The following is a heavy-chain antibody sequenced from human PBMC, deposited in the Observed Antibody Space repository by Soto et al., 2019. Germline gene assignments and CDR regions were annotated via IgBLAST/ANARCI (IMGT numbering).Heavy chain of an antibody. Sequence: QVQLVESGGGVVQPGRSLRLSCAASGFTFSSYGMHWVRQAPGKGLEWVAVISYDGSNKYYADSVKGRFTISRDNSKNTLYLQMNSLRAEDTAVYYCAKGLQWLEIYYFDYWGQGTLVTVSS. J-gene: IGHJ4*02. D-gene: IGHD6-19*01. CDR1: GFTFSSYG. CDR2: ISYDGSNK. V-gene: IGHV3-30*18. CDR3: AKGLQWLEIYYFDY.